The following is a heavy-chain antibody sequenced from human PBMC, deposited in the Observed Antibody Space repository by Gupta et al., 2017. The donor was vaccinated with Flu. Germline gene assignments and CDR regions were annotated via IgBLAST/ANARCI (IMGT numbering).Heavy chain of an antibody. CDR1: GFTFSSYA. J-gene: IGHJ4*02. V-gene: IGHV3-23*01. Sequence: EVQLLESGGGLVQPGGSLRLSCAASGFTFSSYAMSWVRQAPGKGLEWGSAISGSGGSTLYADSVKGRFTISRDNSKNTLYLKMNSLRAGDTAVYYCAKVRAMVRGSSDYWGQGTLVTVSS. CDR2: ISGSGGST. CDR3: AKVRAMVRGSSDY. D-gene: IGHD3-10*01.